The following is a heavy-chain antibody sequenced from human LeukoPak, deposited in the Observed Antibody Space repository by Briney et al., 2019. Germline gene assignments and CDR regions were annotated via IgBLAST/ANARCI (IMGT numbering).Heavy chain of an antibody. CDR3: TRDRRDGYNYVDL. Sequence: PSETLSLTCTVSGGSINSYYWSWIRQPAGKGLEWIGRIYGSGTIYTSGNTNYNPSLKNRVTMSVDTSKNQFSLKLSSVTAADTAVYYCTRDRRDGYNYVDLWGQGTLVTVSS. CDR2: IYGSGTIYTSGNT. D-gene: IGHD5-24*01. CDR1: GGSINSYY. V-gene: IGHV4-4*07. J-gene: IGHJ5*02.